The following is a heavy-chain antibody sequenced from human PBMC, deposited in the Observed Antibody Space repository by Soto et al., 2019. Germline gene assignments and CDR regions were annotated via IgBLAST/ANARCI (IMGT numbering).Heavy chain of an antibody. CDR3: ARDHYSDSSGYYFAC. CDR1: GYTFTTYG. V-gene: IGHV1-18*01. J-gene: IGHJ4*02. Sequence: QVQLVQSGAEVKKPGASVKVSCKASGYTFTTYGISWVRQAPGQGLEWMGWISPYNGNINYAQKVQGRVTMTTDTSTTPAYMELRSLRSDDTAVYYCARDHYSDSSGYYFACWCQGTLVTVSS. CDR2: ISPYNGNI. D-gene: IGHD3-22*01.